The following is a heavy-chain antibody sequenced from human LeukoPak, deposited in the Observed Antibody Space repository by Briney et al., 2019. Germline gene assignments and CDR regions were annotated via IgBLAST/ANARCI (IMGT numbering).Heavy chain of an antibody. CDR1: GYTLTELS. D-gene: IGHD5-18*01. Sequence: ASVKVSCKVSGYTLTELSMHWVRQAPGKGLEWMGGFDPEDGETIYAQKFQGRVTMTEDTSTDTAYMELSSLRAEDTAVYYCARDPKGGYSYGWGAFDIWGHGTMVTVSS. V-gene: IGHV1-24*01. J-gene: IGHJ3*02. CDR2: FDPEDGET. CDR3: ARDPKGGYSYGWGAFDI.